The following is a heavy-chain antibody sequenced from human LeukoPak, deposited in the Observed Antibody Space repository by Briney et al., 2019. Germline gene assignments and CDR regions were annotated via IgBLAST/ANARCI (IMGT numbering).Heavy chain of an antibody. V-gene: IGHV1-18*01. CDR2: ISAYNGNT. Sequence: GASVKVSCKASGYTFTSYGISWVRQAPGQGLEWMGWISAYNGNTNYAQRLQGRVTMTRDTSISTAYMELSRLRSDDTAVYYCARDVWAAGGEDVWGQGTTVTVSS. CDR1: GYTFTSYG. CDR3: ARDVWAAGGEDV. J-gene: IGHJ6*02. D-gene: IGHD6-13*01.